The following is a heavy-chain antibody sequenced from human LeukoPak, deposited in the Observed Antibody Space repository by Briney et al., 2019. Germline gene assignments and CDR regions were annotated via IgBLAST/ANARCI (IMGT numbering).Heavy chain of an antibody. D-gene: IGHD5-12*01. CDR2: INPSGGST. CDR3: ARTRGYSGYDYWFDP. CDR1: GYTFTSYY. Sequence: ASVKVSCKASGYTFTSYYMHWVRQAPGQGLEWMGIINPSGGSTSYAQKFQGRVTMTRDTPTSTVYMELSSLRSEDTAVYYCARTRGYSGYDYWFDPWGQGTLVTVSS. V-gene: IGHV1-46*01. J-gene: IGHJ5*02.